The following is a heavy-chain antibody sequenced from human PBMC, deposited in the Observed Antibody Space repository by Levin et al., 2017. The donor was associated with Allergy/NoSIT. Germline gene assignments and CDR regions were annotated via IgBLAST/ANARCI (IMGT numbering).Heavy chain of an antibody. CDR3: AREASYYDILTGKGGFDY. CDR1: GFTFSSYR. Sequence: SCAASGFTFSSYRMNWVRQAPGKGLEWVSSISSSSSYIYYADSVKGRFTISRDNAKNSLYLQMNSLRAEDTAVYYCAREASYYDILTGKGGFDYWGQGTLVTVSS. J-gene: IGHJ4*02. V-gene: IGHV3-21*01. CDR2: ISSSSSYI. D-gene: IGHD3-9*01.